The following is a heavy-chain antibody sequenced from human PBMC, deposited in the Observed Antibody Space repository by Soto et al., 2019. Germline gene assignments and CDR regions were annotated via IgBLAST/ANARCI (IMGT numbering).Heavy chain of an antibody. Sequence: GGSLRLSCAASGFTVSSNYMSWVRQAPGKGLEWVSVIYSGGSTYYADSVKGRFTISRDNSKNTLYLQMNSLRAEDTAVYYCARDIETEADYYYYMDVWGKGTTVTVSS. V-gene: IGHV3-66*01. J-gene: IGHJ6*03. CDR3: ARDIETEADYYYYMDV. CDR2: IYSGGST. CDR1: GFTVSSNY. D-gene: IGHD1-26*01.